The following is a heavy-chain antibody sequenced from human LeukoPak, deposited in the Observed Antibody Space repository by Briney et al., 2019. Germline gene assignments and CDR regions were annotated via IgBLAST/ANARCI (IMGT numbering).Heavy chain of an antibody. CDR1: GFTFSSYT. Sequence: GRSLRLSCAASGFTFSSYTMKWVRQAPGKGLEWVSFISSSSSYIYYADSVKGRFTISRDNAKNSLYLQMNSLRAEDTAVYYCATGYGSGSYYWGQGTLVTVSS. V-gene: IGHV3-21*01. J-gene: IGHJ4*02. CDR3: ATGYGSGSYY. CDR2: ISSSSSYI. D-gene: IGHD3-10*01.